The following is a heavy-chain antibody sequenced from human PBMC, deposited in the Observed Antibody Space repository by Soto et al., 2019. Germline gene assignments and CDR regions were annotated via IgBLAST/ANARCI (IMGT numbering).Heavy chain of an antibody. D-gene: IGHD3-22*01. V-gene: IGHV1-18*01. CDR2: ISAYNVNT. CDR1: GYTFTSYG. Sequence: QVQLVQSGAEVKKPGASVKVSCKASGYTFTSYGISWVRQAPGQGLEWMGWISAYNVNTNYAQKLQGRVNMTTDTSTSTAYMELRSLRSDDTAVYYCARDGYYDSSGYRSDFDYWGQGTLVTVSS. CDR3: ARDGYYDSSGYRSDFDY. J-gene: IGHJ4*02.